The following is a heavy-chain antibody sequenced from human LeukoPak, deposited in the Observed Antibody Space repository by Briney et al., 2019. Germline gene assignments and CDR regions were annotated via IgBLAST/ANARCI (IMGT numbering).Heavy chain of an antibody. J-gene: IGHJ4*02. Sequence: GGSLRLSCAASGFTFNTYAMSWVRQAPWERLQWVSGISDSGGNTYYAESVRGRFTISRDNSKNTLYLQMNNLTAEDTAVYYCARHRSSWLIDYWGQGTLVTVSS. CDR3: ARHRSSWLIDY. CDR1: GFTFNTYA. V-gene: IGHV3-23*01. D-gene: IGHD6-6*01. CDR2: ISDSGGNT.